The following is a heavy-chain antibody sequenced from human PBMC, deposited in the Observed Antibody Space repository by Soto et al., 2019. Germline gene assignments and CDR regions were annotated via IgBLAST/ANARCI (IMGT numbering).Heavy chain of an antibody. D-gene: IGHD3-3*01. J-gene: IGHJ6*02. Sequence: VSCKASGYTFTGYYMHWVRQAPGQGLEWMGWINPNSGGTNYAQKFQGRVTMTRDTSISTAYMELSRLRSDDTAVYYCASPSSPHDFWSGYYNSYYYGMDVWGQGTTVTVSS. CDR3: ASPSSPHDFWSGYYNSYYYGMDV. CDR1: GYTFTGYY. CDR2: INPNSGGT. V-gene: IGHV1-2*02.